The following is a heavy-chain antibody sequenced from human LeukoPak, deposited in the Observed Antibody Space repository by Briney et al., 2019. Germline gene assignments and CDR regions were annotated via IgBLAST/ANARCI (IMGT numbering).Heavy chain of an antibody. CDR2: IIPILGIA. CDR3: ARDISRPLITMVQGVIRCMDV. J-gene: IGHJ6*03. Sequence: GPSVKVSCKASAGTFSTYAISWARQAPGQGLEWMGRIIPILGIANYAQKFQGRVTITAEKSTSTAYMELSSVRSEDTAVYYCARDISRPLITMVQGVIRCMDVWGKGTTVTVSS. D-gene: IGHD3-10*01. CDR1: AGTFSTYA. V-gene: IGHV1-69*04.